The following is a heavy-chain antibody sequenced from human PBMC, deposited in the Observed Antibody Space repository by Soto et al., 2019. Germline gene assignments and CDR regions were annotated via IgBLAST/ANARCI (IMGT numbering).Heavy chain of an antibody. V-gene: IGHV3-21*01. CDR1: GFTFSSYS. D-gene: IGHD3-9*01. J-gene: IGHJ4*02. CDR2: ISSSSSYI. Sequence: GGSLRLSCAASGFTFSSYSMNWVRQAPGKGLEWVSSISSSSSYIYYADSVKGRFTISRDNAKNSLYLQMNSLRAEDTAVYYCARPYDILTNRPQTLWGQGTLVTVSS. CDR3: ARPYDILTNRPQTL.